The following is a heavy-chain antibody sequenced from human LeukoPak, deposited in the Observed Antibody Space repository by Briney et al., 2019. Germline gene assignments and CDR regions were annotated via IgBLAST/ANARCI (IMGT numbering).Heavy chain of an antibody. Sequence: SETLSLTCTVSGGSFSSGGYYWSWIRQPPGKGLEWIGYIYYSGSTNYNPSLKSRVTISVDTSKNQFSLKLSSVTAADTAVYYCARVEAIAAAGTNHAFDIWGQGTMVTVSS. CDR1: GGSFSSGGYY. V-gene: IGHV4-61*08. J-gene: IGHJ3*02. D-gene: IGHD6-13*01. CDR3: ARVEAIAAAGTNHAFDI. CDR2: IYYSGST.